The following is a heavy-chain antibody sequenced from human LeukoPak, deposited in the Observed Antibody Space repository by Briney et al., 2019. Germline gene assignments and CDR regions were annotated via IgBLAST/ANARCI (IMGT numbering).Heavy chain of an antibody. CDR1: GGSISSGDYY. D-gene: IGHD3-10*01. CDR3: AGVLGTMVRGVIIPYYFYY. J-gene: IGHJ4*02. Sequence: SQTLSLTCTVSGGSISSGDYYWSWIRQPPGKGLEWIGYIYYSGSTYYNPSLKSRVTISVDTSKNQFSLKLSSVTAADTAVYYCAGVLGTMVRGVIIPYYFYYWGQGTLVTVSS. V-gene: IGHV4-30-4*01. CDR2: IYYSGST.